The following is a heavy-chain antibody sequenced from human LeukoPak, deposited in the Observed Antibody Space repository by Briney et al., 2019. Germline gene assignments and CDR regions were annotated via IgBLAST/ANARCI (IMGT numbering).Heavy chain of an antibody. Sequence: PSETLSLTCAVYGGSFSGYYWSWIRQPPGKGLEWIGEINHSGSTNYNPSLKSRVTISVDTSKNQFSLKLSSVTAADTAVYYCARMWTGGRIMDVWGKGTTVTISS. CDR3: ARMWTGGRIMDV. CDR1: GGSFSGYY. D-gene: IGHD2-21*01. V-gene: IGHV4-34*01. CDR2: INHSGST. J-gene: IGHJ6*03.